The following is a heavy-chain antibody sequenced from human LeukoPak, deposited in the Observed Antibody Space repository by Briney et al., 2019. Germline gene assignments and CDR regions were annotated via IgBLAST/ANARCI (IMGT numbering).Heavy chain of an antibody. CDR2: INPNSGGT. J-gene: IGHJ4*02. V-gene: IGHV1-2*02. CDR3: ARDHLGITMVRGVPLVDY. CDR1: GYTFTGYY. Sequence: VASVKVSCKASGYTFTGYYMHWVRQAPGQGLEWMGWINPNSGGTNYAQEFQGRVTMTRDTSISTAYMELSRLRSDDTAVYYCARDHLGITMVRGVPLVDYWGQGTLVTVSS. D-gene: IGHD3-10*01.